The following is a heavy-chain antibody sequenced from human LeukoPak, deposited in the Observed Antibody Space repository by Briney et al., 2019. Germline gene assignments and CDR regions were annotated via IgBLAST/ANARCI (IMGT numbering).Heavy chain of an antibody. Sequence: ASVKASCKVSGYTPTELSMNWVRQAPGKGLEWMGRFDPEDGETIYTQKLQGRVTMTEDTSTDTAYMELTSLRSEDTAVYYCATDFYRGLQFDYWGQGTLVIVSS. CDR3: ATDFYRGLQFDY. J-gene: IGHJ4*02. D-gene: IGHD2/OR15-2a*01. CDR2: FDPEDGET. V-gene: IGHV1-24*01. CDR1: GYTPTELS.